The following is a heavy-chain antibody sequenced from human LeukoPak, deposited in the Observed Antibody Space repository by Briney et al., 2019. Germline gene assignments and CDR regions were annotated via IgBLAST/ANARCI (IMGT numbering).Heavy chain of an antibody. CDR3: ATLGRSSSPQAHAFDI. CDR1: GKTLSDLS. V-gene: IGHV1-24*01. D-gene: IGHD2-15*01. J-gene: IGHJ3*02. CDR2: SDPEDGER. Sequence: RASVKVSCKVSGKTLSDLSIHWLRQPPGKGLEWLGGSDPEDGERIYAQMFQGRVTMTEDTSTDTAYMELSSLRSEDTAVYYCATLGRSSSPQAHAFDIWGQGTMVTVSS.